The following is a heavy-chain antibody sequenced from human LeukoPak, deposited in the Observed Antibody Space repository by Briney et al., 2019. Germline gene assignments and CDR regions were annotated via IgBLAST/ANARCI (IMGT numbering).Heavy chain of an antibody. CDR2: IYSGGST. D-gene: IGHD6-19*01. J-gene: IGHJ4*02. CDR1: GFTVSSSY. Sequence: GGSLRLSCAASGFTVSSSYMSWVRQAPGKGLEWVSVIYSGGSTYYADSVKGRFTISRDNSKNTLYLQMNSLRVEDTAVYYCVRTEGIGSIDCWGQGTLVTVSS. V-gene: IGHV3-53*01. CDR3: VRTEGIGSIDC.